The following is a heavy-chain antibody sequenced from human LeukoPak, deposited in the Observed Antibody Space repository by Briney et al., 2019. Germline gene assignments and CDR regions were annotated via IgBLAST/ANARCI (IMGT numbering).Heavy chain of an antibody. D-gene: IGHD3-22*01. Sequence: PGGSLRLSCAASGFTVSSNYMSWVRQAPGKGLEWVSVIYSGGSTYYADSVKGRFTISRDDSKNTLYLQMNSLRAEDTAVYYCAYYYDSSGYFYWGQGTLVTVSS. V-gene: IGHV3-53*01. CDR1: GFTVSSNY. J-gene: IGHJ4*02. CDR3: AYYYDSSGYFY. CDR2: IYSGGST.